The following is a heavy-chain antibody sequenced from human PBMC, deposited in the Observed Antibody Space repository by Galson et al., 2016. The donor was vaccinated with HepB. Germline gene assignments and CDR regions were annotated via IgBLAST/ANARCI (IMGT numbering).Heavy chain of an antibody. CDR2: IWYDGSKK. CDR3: ARDWSGPGFFDF. J-gene: IGHJ4*02. Sequence: SLRLSCAASGFTFSSYSMHWVRQAPGKGLEWVAMIWYDGSKKYYADSVEGRFTISRDNSKSTMSLQMDSLRAEDTAVYYCARDWSGPGFFDFWGQGTLVTVSS. V-gene: IGHV3-33*01. D-gene: IGHD3-3*01. CDR1: GFTFSSYS.